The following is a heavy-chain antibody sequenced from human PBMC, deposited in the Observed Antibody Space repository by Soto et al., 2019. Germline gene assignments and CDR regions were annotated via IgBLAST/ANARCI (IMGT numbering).Heavy chain of an antibody. CDR2: ISYSGSS. J-gene: IGHJ4*02. CDR1: GGSMSSHY. V-gene: IGHV4-59*11. Sequence: SETLSLTCTVSGGSMSSHYWTWLRQPPGKGLEWIGYISYSGSSYYNPSLKSRVTISADTCRNQFSLRLTSVIAADTAVYFCARADPDASVGFWGQGTLVTVSS. D-gene: IGHD3-16*01. CDR3: ARADPDASVGF.